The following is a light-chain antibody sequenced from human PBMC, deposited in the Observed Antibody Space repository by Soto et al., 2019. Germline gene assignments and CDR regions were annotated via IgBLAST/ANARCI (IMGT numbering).Light chain of an antibody. J-gene: IGKJ1*01. Sequence: DIQMTQSPSTLSASVGDRVTITCRASQSISTWLAWYQQKPRKAPKLLIYKASSLESGVPSRFSGSGSGTEFTLTISSLQPDDFATYYCQQYNSYSRTFGQGTKVDIK. CDR1: QSISTW. CDR3: QQYNSYSRT. V-gene: IGKV1-5*03. CDR2: KAS.